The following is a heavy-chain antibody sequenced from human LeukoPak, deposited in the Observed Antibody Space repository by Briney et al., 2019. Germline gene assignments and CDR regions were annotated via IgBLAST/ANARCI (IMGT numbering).Heavy chain of an antibody. Sequence: GGSLRLSCAASGFTFDDYAMHWVRQAPGKGLEWVSGISWNCGSIGYADSVKGRFTISRDNAKNSLYLQMNSLRAEDMALYYCARSPYSNSFFDYWGQGTLVTVSS. V-gene: IGHV3-9*03. J-gene: IGHJ4*02. D-gene: IGHD4-11*01. CDR3: ARSPYSNSFFDY. CDR1: GFTFDDYA. CDR2: ISWNCGSI.